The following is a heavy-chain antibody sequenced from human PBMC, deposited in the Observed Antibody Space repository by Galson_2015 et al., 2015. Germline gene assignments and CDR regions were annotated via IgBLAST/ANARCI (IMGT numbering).Heavy chain of an antibody. CDR3: ARIITGTRGPGGYFDY. Sequence: SVKVSCKASGCTFTSYGISWVRQAPGQGLEWMGWISPTIGKTNYAQKLQGRVTMTTDTSTSTAYMEQRSLRSDDTAVYYCARIITGTRGPGGYFDYWGQGTLVTVSS. D-gene: IGHD1-7*01. V-gene: IGHV1-18*01. CDR2: ISPTIGKT. J-gene: IGHJ4*02. CDR1: GCTFTSYG.